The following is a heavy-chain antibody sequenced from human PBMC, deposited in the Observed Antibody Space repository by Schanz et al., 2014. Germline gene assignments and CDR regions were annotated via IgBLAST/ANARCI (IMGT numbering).Heavy chain of an antibody. V-gene: IGHV1-2*05. CDR2: INPNSGGT. CDR1: GYTFTDYY. Sequence: QVQLVQSGAEVKKPGASVKISCKASGYTFTDYYMYWVRQAPGQGLEWMGRINPNSGGTNYAQKFQGRVTMTRDTSISTAYMELRRLRSDDTVVYYCARDYYDILTGYPYDTFDIWGQGTMVTVSS. CDR3: ARDYYDILTGYPYDTFDI. J-gene: IGHJ3*02. D-gene: IGHD3-9*01.